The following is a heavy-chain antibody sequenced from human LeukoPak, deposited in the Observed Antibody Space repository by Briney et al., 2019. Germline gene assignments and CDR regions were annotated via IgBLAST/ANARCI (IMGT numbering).Heavy chain of an antibody. V-gene: IGHV4-59*05. Sequence: SETLSLTCTVSGGSISSYYWSWIRQPPGKGLEWIGSIYYSGSTYYNPSLKSRVTISVDTSKNQFSLKLSSVTAADTAVYYCARDLFLVPDYWGQGTLVTVSS. J-gene: IGHJ4*02. CDR2: IYYSGST. CDR1: GGSISSYY. D-gene: IGHD5-24*01. CDR3: ARDLFLVPDY.